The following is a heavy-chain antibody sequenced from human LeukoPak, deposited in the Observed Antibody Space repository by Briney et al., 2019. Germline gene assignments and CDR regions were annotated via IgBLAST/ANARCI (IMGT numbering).Heavy chain of an antibody. CDR2: IDHSGTT. Sequence: SETLSLTCAVYGESFSGFYWSWIRQSPGKGLEWIGEIDHSGTTNYNPSLKSRVTISVDTSKNQFSLKLSSVTAADTAFYYCARESHTVTSFDYWGQGTLATVSS. CDR3: ARESHTVTSFDY. V-gene: IGHV4-34*01. J-gene: IGHJ4*02. D-gene: IGHD4-17*01. CDR1: GESFSGFY.